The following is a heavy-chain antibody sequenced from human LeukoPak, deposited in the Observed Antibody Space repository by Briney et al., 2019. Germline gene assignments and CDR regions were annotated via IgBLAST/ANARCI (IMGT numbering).Heavy chain of an antibody. Sequence: SETLSLTCTVSGGSISSSSYYWGWIRQPPGKGLEWIGSIYYSGSTYYNPSLKSRVTMSVDTSKNQFSLKLSSVTAADTAVYYCARENPIYSYGLVWGQGTLVTVSS. CDR3: ARENPIYSYGLV. CDR2: IYYSGST. J-gene: IGHJ4*02. V-gene: IGHV4-39*07. D-gene: IGHD5-18*01. CDR1: GGSISSSSYY.